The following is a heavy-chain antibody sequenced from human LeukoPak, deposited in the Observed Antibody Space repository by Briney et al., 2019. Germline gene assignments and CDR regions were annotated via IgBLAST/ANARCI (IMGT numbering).Heavy chain of an antibody. CDR2: IYSGGST. J-gene: IGHJ4*02. D-gene: IGHD1-26*01. Sequence: PGGSLRLSCAASGFTVSSNYMSWVRQAPGKGLEWVSVIYSGGSTYYADSVKGRFTVSRDNSKNTLYLQMNSLRAEDTAVYYCAKTSVVGATGYWGQGTLVTVSS. CDR3: AKTSVVGATGY. CDR1: GFTVSSNY. V-gene: IGHV3-53*01.